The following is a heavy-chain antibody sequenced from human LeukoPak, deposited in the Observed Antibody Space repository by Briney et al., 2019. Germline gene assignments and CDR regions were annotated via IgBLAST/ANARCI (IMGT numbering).Heavy chain of an antibody. V-gene: IGHV3-11*05. CDR2: ISSSGRFT. CDR1: GFTFSDFR. J-gene: IGHJ5*02. CDR3: VRDGSSWYL. Sequence: GGSLRLSCAASGFTFSDFRMSWIRQAPGKGLEWVSYISSSGRFTNYADSVKGRFTISRDNAKNSLFLQMNSLRAEDTAVYYCVRDGSSWYLWGQGTLVTVSS. D-gene: IGHD6-13*01.